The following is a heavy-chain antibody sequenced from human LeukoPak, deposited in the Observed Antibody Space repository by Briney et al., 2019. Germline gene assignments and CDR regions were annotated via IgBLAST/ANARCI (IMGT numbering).Heavy chain of an antibody. Sequence: PSETLSLTCTVSGGSISSYYWSWIRQPPGKGLEWTGYTYYSGSTNDNPSLKSRVTISVDTSKNQFSLKLSSVTAADTAVYYCARATWLPVGLYYYDSSGYYYYFDSWGQGTLVTVS. D-gene: IGHD3-22*01. CDR1: GGSISSYY. CDR3: ARATWLPVGLYYYDSSGYYYYFDS. V-gene: IGHV4-59*01. J-gene: IGHJ4*02. CDR2: TYYSGST.